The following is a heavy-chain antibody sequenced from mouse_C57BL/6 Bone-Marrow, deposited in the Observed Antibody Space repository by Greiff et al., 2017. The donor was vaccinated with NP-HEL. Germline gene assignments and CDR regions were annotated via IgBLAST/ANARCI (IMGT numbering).Heavy chain of an antibody. V-gene: IGHV14-4*01. Sequence: EVQLQQSGAELVRPGASVKLSCTASGFTITDDYMHWVQQRPEQGLEWIGWIDPENGDTDYASKFQGKATITADTSSNTAYLKLSSLTSEDTAVYYCTTYDNDSWGQGTTLTVSS. J-gene: IGHJ2*01. CDR3: TTYDNDS. D-gene: IGHD2-3*01. CDR2: IDPENGDT. CDR1: GFTITDDY.